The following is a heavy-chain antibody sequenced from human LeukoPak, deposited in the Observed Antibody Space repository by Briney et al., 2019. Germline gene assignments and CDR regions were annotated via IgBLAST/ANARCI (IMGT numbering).Heavy chain of an antibody. CDR3: ARTYCSGGSCCSYPTTKYFDY. D-gene: IGHD2-15*01. CDR1: GYTFTSYD. CDR2: MNPNSGNT. V-gene: IGHV1-8*03. Sequence: GASVKVSCKASGYTFTSYDINWVRQATGQGLEWMGWMNPNSGNTGYAQKFQGRVTITRNTSISTAYMELSSLRSEDTAVYYCARTYCSGGSCCSYPTTKYFDYWGQGTLVTVSS. J-gene: IGHJ4*02.